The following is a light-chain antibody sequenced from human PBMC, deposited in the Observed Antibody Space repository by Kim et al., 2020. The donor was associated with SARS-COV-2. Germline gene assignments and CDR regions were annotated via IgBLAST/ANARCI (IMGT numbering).Light chain of an antibody. CDR2: RNN. CDR3: AAWDDSLSGQL. V-gene: IGLV1-47*01. CDR1: GSNVGNNY. Sequence: GQRAPLSCSGSGSNVGNNYVSWYQQLPRAAPKLLIYRNNQRPSGVPDRFSGSKSGTSASLAISGLRSEDEADYYCAAWDDSLSGQLFGGGTKLTVL. J-gene: IGLJ3*02.